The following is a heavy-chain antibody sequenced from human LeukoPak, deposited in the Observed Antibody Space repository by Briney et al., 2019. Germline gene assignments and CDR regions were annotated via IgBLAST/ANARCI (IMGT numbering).Heavy chain of an antibody. Sequence: GGSLRLSCAASGFTFSNYWMSWVRQAPGKGLEWVARIKEDGSEKYYVDSVKGRFTISRDNAKNSLYLQMNSLRAEDTAVYYCARDFWSAWYYYYGMDVWGQGTTVTVSS. CDR2: IKEDGSEK. D-gene: IGHD3-3*01. V-gene: IGHV3-7*01. CDR1: GFTFSNYW. CDR3: ARDFWSAWYYYYGMDV. J-gene: IGHJ6*02.